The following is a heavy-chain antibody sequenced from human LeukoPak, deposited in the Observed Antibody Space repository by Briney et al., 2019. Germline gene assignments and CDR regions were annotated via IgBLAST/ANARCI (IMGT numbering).Heavy chain of an antibody. CDR1: GYSFTSYW. V-gene: IGHV5-51*01. CDR3: ARRRDNDFWSASDDAFDI. Sequence: GESLKISCKGSGYSFTSYWIGWLGQLPGKGLEWLGSIFLGDFDTTYSPSFQGQVTISADNTISTAYLQWSTLKASDTAMYYCARRRDNDFWSASDDAFDIWGQGTMVTVSS. J-gene: IGHJ3*02. D-gene: IGHD3-3*01. CDR2: IFLGDFDT.